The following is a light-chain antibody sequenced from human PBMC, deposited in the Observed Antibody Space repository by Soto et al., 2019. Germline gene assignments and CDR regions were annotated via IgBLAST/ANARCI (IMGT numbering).Light chain of an antibody. CDR3: QEYKRYST. J-gene: IGKJ2*01. CDR2: KSS. CDR1: QSISSW. Sequence: DIQMTQSPSTLSASVGDRVTIPCRASQSISSWLAWYQQKPGKAPKLLIYKSSSLESGVPSRFSGSGSGTEFTLTISSLQPDDFAAYYCQEYKRYSTFGQGTKLEIK. V-gene: IGKV1-5*03.